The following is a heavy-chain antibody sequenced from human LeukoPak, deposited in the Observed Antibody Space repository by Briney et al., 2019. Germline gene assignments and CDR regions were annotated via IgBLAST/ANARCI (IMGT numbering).Heavy chain of an antibody. CDR1: GGSFSGYY. D-gene: IGHD4-23*01. Sequence: PSETLSLTCAVYGGSFSGYYWSWIRQPPGKGLEWIGEINHSGSTNYNPSLKSRVTISVDTSKNQFSLKLSSVTAADTAVYYCARKTTVVTPGLLNYYYYYMDVWGKGTTVTVSS. CDR3: ARKTTVVTPGLLNYYYYYMDV. J-gene: IGHJ6*03. V-gene: IGHV4-34*01. CDR2: INHSGST.